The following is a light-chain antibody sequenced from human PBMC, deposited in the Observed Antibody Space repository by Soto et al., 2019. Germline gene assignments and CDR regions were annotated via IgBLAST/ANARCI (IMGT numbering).Light chain of an antibody. J-gene: IGKJ1*01. CDR1: QTINNN. CDR2: GAS. Sequence: DIVMTQSPATLSMSPGERATLSCRASQTINNNLAWNQQKPGQAPRLLIYGASTRATGIPGRFSGSGSGTEFTLTISSLQSEDVAVYYCQQYDKWPWTFGQGTKVEIK. CDR3: QQYDKWPWT. V-gene: IGKV3-15*01.